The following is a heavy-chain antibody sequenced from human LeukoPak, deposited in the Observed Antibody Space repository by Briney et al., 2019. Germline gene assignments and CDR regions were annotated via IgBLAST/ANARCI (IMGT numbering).Heavy chain of an antibody. J-gene: IGHJ6*03. CDR2: ISSSGSII. Sequence: GGSLRLSCAASGFTFSDYYMSWIRQAPGKGLEWVSYISSSGSIIYYADSVKGRFTISRDNAKNSLYLQMNSLRAEDTAVYYCARDQGFSYYYYYMDVWGKGTTVTVSS. V-gene: IGHV3-11*04. CDR3: ARDQGFSYYYYYMDV. CDR1: GFTFSDYY. D-gene: IGHD3-3*01.